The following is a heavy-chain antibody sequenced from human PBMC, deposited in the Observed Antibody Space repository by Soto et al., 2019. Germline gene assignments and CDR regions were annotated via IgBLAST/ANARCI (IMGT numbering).Heavy chain of an antibody. J-gene: IGHJ4*02. CDR1: GYTFTTFG. D-gene: IGHD2-15*01. CDR3: AGAFCSGGSCYLDY. CDR2: ISAYRGNT. V-gene: IGHV1-18*01. Sequence: QVQLVQSGGEVKKPGAAVKVSCKASGYTFTTFGIGWVRQAPGQGLEWMGWISAYRGNTEYPEKLQGRVTMTIDTSTSTTYMELRSLRSDDTAGYYCAGAFCSGGSCYLDYWGQGALVTVSS.